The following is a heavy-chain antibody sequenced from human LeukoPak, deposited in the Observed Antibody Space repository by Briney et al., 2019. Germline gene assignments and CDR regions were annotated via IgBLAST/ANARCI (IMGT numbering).Heavy chain of an antibody. Sequence: GGSLRLSCTASGFTFGDYTMNWFRQAPGKGLEWVGFIRSKDYGGTTEYAASVKDRFSISRDDSKCIAYLQMNNLKTEDTAVYYCTREWELPGSDFDYWGQGTLVTVSS. D-gene: IGHD1-26*01. CDR2: IRSKDYGGTT. CDR1: GFTFGDYT. CDR3: TREWELPGSDFDY. J-gene: IGHJ4*02. V-gene: IGHV3-49*03.